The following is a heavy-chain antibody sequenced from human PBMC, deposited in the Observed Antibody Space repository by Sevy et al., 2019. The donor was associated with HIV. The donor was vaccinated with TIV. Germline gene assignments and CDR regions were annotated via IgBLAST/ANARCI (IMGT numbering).Heavy chain of an antibody. Sequence: SQTLSLTCAISGDSVSSNSAAWNWIRQSPSRGLEWLGRTYYRSKWYNDYAVSVKSRITINPDTSKNQFSLQLNSVTPEDTAVYYCARVPRCIAAAGTCYYYGMDVWGQRTTVTVSS. CDR2: TYYRSKWYN. CDR3: ARVPRCIAAAGTCYYYGMDV. D-gene: IGHD6-13*01. V-gene: IGHV6-1*01. CDR1: GDSVSSNSAA. J-gene: IGHJ6*02.